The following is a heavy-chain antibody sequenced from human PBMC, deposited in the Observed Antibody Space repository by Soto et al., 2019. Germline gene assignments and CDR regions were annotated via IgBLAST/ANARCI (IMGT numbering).Heavy chain of an antibody. V-gene: IGHV3-11*01. D-gene: IGHD1-1*01. CDR2: ISSSGSTI. CDR3: ARDPRWQLERRAFDI. J-gene: IGHJ3*02. Sequence: GGSLRLSCAASGFTFSDYYMSWIRQAPGKGLEWVSYISSSGSTIYYADSVKGRFTISRDNAKNSLYLQMNSLRAEDTAVYYCARDPRWQLERRAFDIWGQGTMVTVSS. CDR1: GFTFSDYY.